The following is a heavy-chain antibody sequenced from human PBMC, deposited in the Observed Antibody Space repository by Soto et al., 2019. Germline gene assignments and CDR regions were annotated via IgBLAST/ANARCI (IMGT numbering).Heavy chain of an antibody. CDR2: ISYDGSNK. Sequence: PGGSLRLSCAASGFTFSSYGMHWVRQAPGKGLEWVAVISYDGSNKYYADSVKGRVTISRDNSKNTLYLQMNSLRAEDTAVYYCAKDRGIWTAMVTGFFDYWGQGTLVTVSS. V-gene: IGHV3-30*18. J-gene: IGHJ4*02. D-gene: IGHD5-18*01. CDR1: GFTFSSYG. CDR3: AKDRGIWTAMVTGFFDY.